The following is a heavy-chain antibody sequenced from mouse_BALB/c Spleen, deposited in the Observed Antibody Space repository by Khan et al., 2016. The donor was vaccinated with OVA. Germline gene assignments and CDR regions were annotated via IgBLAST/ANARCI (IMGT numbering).Heavy chain of an antibody. V-gene: IGHV1-18*01. CDR3: ARDAGRY. D-gene: IGHD3-3*01. CDR2: INPKNGDS. CDR1: GYTFPEYT. J-gene: IGHJ4*01. Sequence: EVQLQQSGPELVKPGASVKISCNTSGYTFPEYTVHWVKQSLGKSLDWIGVINPKNGDSAYNQTFKGKATLTVDTSSSTAYMEFRSMTSDDSAVYYCARDAGRYWGQGTSVTVAS.